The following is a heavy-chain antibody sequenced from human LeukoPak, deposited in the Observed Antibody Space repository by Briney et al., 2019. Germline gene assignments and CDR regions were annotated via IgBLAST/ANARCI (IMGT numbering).Heavy chain of an antibody. CDR3: ARGRSLRLGELLGRSRRNYYFDY. V-gene: IGHV1-2*02. J-gene: IGHJ4*02. CDR1: GYTFTGYY. CDR2: INPNSGGT. Sequence: ASVKVSCKASGYTFTGYYMHWVRQAPGQGLEWMGWINPNSGGTNYAQKFQGGVTMTRDTSISTAYMELSRLRSDDTAVYYCARGRSLRLGELLGRSRRNYYFDYWGQGTLVTVSS. D-gene: IGHD3-16*01.